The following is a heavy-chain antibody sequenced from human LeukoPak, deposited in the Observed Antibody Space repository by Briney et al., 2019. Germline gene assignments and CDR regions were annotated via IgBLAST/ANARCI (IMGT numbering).Heavy chain of an antibody. Sequence: GRSLRLSCAASGFTFSSYGFHWVRQAPDKGLEWVAVIWYDGSNKYYADSVKGRFTISRDNSKNTLYLQMNSLRAEDTAVYYCARDSSRNCGGDCYSRYFQHWGQGTLVTVSS. CDR2: IWYDGSNK. J-gene: IGHJ1*01. CDR1: GFTFSSYG. V-gene: IGHV3-33*01. D-gene: IGHD2-21*02. CDR3: ARDSSRNCGGDCYSRYFQH.